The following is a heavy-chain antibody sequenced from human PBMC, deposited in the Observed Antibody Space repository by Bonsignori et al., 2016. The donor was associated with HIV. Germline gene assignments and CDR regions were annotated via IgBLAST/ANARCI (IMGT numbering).Heavy chain of an antibody. V-gene: IGHV1-69*13. CDR1: RHLQQLC. Sequence: ASVKGLLQGFWRHLQQLCYQLGATGPWTRGLSGWEGSSLSLVQQTTHRSSRGRVTITADESTSTAYMELSSLRSEDTAVYYCARALGGVVTQPVGYWGQGTLVTVSS. D-gene: IGHD3-3*01. J-gene: IGHJ4*02. CDR2: SSLSLVQ. CDR3: ARALGGVVTQPVGY.